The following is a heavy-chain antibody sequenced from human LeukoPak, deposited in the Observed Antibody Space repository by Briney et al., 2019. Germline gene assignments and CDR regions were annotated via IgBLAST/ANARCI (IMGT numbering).Heavy chain of an antibody. J-gene: IGHJ4*02. CDR2: IYYSGST. V-gene: IGHV4-59*08. CDR3: ATPRVGLRWPPDY. Sequence: PSETLSFTCTVSGGSISSYYWSWIRQPPGKGLEWIGYIYYSGSTNYNPSLKSRVTISVDTSKNQFSLKLSSVTAADTAVYYCATPRVGLRWPPDYWGQGTLVTVSS. D-gene: IGHD4-23*01. CDR1: GGSISSYY.